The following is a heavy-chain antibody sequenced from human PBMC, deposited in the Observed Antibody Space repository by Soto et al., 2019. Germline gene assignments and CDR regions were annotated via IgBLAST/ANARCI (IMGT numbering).Heavy chain of an antibody. CDR1: GLTFSDYA. V-gene: IGHV3-23*01. CDR3: AKRVLAVVFKTHWYFDL. D-gene: IGHD3-22*01. Sequence: EVQLLESGGGLVQPGGSLRLSCAASGLTFSDYAMSWVRQAPGKGLEWVSAISADGSYTFYADSVKGRFSISRDNSKNTLYLQMYSLRVEDTAVYYCAKRVLAVVFKTHWYFDLRGRGTLVTVSS. CDR2: ISADGSYT. J-gene: IGHJ2*01.